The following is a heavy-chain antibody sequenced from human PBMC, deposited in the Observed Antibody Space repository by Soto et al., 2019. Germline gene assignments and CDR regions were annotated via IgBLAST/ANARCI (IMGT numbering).Heavy chain of an antibody. V-gene: IGHV6-1*01. CDR2: TYYRSKWYN. CDR1: GDSVSSNSAA. Sequence: SQTLSLTCAISGDSVSSNSAAWNWIRQSPSRGLEWLGRTYYRSKWYNDYAVSVKSRITINPDTSKNQFSLQLNSVTPEDTAVYYCARSAGYSSSWYKLYYYYYMDVWGKGTTVTVSS. D-gene: IGHD6-13*01. J-gene: IGHJ6*03. CDR3: ARSAGYSSSWYKLYYYYYMDV.